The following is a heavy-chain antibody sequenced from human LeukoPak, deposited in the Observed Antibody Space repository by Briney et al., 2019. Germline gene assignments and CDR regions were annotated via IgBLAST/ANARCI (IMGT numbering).Heavy chain of an antibody. V-gene: IGHV3-66*02. CDR1: GFTVSSNY. CDR2: IYSGGST. Sequence: GGSLRLSCAASGFTVSSNYMSWVRQAPGKGLEWVSVIYSGGSTYYANSVKGRFTISRDNSKNTLYLQMNSLRAEDTAVYYCAREHVYSYGMDYWGQGTLVTVSS. J-gene: IGHJ4*02. CDR3: AREHVYSYGMDY. D-gene: IGHD5-18*01.